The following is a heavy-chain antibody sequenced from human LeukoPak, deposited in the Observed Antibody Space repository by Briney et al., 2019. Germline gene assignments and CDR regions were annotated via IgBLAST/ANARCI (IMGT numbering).Heavy chain of an antibody. CDR1: GGTFGSYA. CDR2: IIPILGIA. CDR3: ARDTPGGYDFWXXGMDV. V-gene: IGHV1-69*04. J-gene: IGHJ6*02. D-gene: IGHD3-3*01. Sequence: SVKVSCKASGGTFGSYAISWVRQAPGQGLEWMGRIIPILGIANYAQKFQGRVTITADKSTSTAYMELSSLRSEDTAVYYCARDTPGGYDFWXXGMDVWGQGTTVTVSS.